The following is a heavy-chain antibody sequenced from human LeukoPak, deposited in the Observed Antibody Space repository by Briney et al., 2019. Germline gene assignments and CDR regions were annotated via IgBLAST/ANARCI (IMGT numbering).Heavy chain of an antibody. CDR2: IFRCDSDI. CDR3: AALTMVRGPLGYNWFDP. CDR1: ADSSTSYW. J-gene: IGHJ5*02. Sequence: EALQILSWASADSSTSYWIGSWRRQPPENLQGLGIIFRCDSDIRVSASFQGQVTRSADKSISTAHLQWSSLKASDTAMYYCAALTMVRGPLGYNWFDPWGQGTLVTVSS. V-gene: IGHV5-51*01. D-gene: IGHD3-10*01.